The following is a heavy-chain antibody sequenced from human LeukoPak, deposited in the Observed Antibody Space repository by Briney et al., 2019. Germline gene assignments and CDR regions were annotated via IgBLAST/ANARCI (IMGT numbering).Heavy chain of an antibody. V-gene: IGHV3-48*01. D-gene: IGHD4-17*01. CDR2: ISSSSSTI. Sequence: GGSLRLSCAASGFTFSSYEMIWVRQAPGKGLEWISFISSSSSTIYYADSVKGRFTISRDNSKNSLYLQMNSLGAEDTAVYYCARSDGDERGYFDYWGQGTLVTVSS. CDR3: ARSDGDERGYFDY. CDR1: GFTFSSYE. J-gene: IGHJ4*02.